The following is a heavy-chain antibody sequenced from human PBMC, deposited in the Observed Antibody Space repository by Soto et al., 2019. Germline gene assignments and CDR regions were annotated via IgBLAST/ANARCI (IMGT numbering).Heavy chain of an antibody. CDR2: IYYSGST. J-gene: IGHJ4*02. V-gene: IGHV4-39*01. CDR3: MLGSGWKAFDY. Sequence: SETLCLTCTVSGGSISGSSYYVGWIRQLPGKGLEWIGNIYYSGSTYYNPSLKSRVTISVDTSKNQFSLKLSSVTAADTAVYYCMLGSGWKAFDYRGQGTLVTVSS. CDR1: GGSISGSSYY. D-gene: IGHD3-22*01.